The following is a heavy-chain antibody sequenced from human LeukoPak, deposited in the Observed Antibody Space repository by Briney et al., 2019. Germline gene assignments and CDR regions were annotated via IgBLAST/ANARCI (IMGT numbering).Heavy chain of an antibody. J-gene: IGHJ5*02. CDR2: ISNGGST. D-gene: IGHD4-17*01. CDR1: GGSIRSDTSY. CDR3: ARHLSHRYYGDYVFAIRNNWFDP. Sequence: SETLSLTCTVFGGSIRSDTSYWVWIRQPPGKGLEWIGTISNGGSTFYNPSLKSRVTISVDTSKNQFSLKLSSVTAADTAVYYCARHLSHRYYGDYVFAIRNNWFDPWGQGTLVTVSS. V-gene: IGHV4-39*01.